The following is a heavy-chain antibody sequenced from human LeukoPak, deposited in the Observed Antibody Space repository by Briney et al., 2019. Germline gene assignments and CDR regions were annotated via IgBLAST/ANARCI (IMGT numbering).Heavy chain of an antibody. CDR3: ATDLPSRGYYFDY. CDR1: GYTLTELS. Sequence: ASVKVSCKVSGYTLTELSMHWVRQAPGKGLEWMGGFDPEDGETIYAQKFQGRVTMTEDTSTDTAYMELSSLRSEDTAVHYCATDLPSRGYYFDYWGQGTLVTVSS. V-gene: IGHV1-24*01. J-gene: IGHJ4*02. CDR2: FDPEDGET.